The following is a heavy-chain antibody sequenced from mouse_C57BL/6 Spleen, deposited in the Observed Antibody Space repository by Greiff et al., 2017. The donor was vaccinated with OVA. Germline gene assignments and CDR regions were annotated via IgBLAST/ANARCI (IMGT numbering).Heavy chain of an antibody. V-gene: IGHV1-9*01. J-gene: IGHJ2*01. CDR3: VLPGTRTWGEGTFDY. CDR2: ILPGSGST. D-gene: IGHD4-1*01. Sequence: QVQLQQSGAELMKPGASVKLSCKATGYTFTGYWIEWVKQRPGHGLEWIGEILPGSGSTNYNEKFKGKATFTADTSSNTAYMQLSSLTTEDSAIYYCVLPGTRTWGEGTFDYWGQGTTLTVSS. CDR1: GYTFTGYW.